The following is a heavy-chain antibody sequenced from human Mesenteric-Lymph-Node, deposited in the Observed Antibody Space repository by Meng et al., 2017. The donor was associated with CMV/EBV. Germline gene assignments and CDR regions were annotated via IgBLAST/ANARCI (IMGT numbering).Heavy chain of an antibody. CDR3: ARSDSYGYVFGVIY. CDR1: GYTFTGYY. V-gene: IGHV1-2*02. D-gene: IGHD5-18*01. Sequence: SGYTFTGYYMHWVRQAPGQGLEWMGWINPNSGGTNYAQKFQGRVTMTRDTSISTAYMELSRLRSDDTAVYYCARSDSYGYVFGVIYWGQGTLVTVSS. J-gene: IGHJ4*02. CDR2: INPNSGGT.